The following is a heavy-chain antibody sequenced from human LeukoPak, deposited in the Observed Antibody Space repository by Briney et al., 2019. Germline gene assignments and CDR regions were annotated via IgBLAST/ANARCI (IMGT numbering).Heavy chain of an antibody. CDR3: ARAGDDYGDPLPYHYYYYGMDV. CDR1: GFTFRRYW. J-gene: IGHJ6*02. CDR2: IKSDGSST. V-gene: IGHV3-74*01. D-gene: IGHD4-17*01. Sequence: GGSLSLSCVASGFTFRRYWMQWVRHVSGKGLVWVPRIKSDGSSTSYAGSVKGRFNISRDNAKNKLYLQMNSLRAEDTAVYYCARAGDDYGDPLPYHYYYYGMDVWGQGTTVTVSS.